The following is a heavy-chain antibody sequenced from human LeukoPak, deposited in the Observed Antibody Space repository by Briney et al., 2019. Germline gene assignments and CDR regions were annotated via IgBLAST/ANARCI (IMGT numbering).Heavy chain of an antibody. Sequence: PSETLSLTCAVYGGSFSGYYWSWIRQPPGKGLEWIGEINHSGSTNYNPSHKSRVTISVDTSKNQFSLRLSSVTAADTAVYYCARGIYFDSSGYSLGPGVIDYWGQGTLVTVSS. CDR2: INHSGST. V-gene: IGHV4-34*01. CDR1: GGSFSGYY. D-gene: IGHD3-22*01. CDR3: ARGIYFDSSGYSLGPGVIDY. J-gene: IGHJ4*02.